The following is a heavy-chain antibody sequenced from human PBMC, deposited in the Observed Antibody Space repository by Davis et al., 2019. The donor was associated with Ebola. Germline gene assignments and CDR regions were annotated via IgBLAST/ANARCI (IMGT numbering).Heavy chain of an antibody. D-gene: IGHD3-3*01. CDR3: ARADKNYDFWSGYYRPYGMDV. J-gene: IGHJ6*02. V-gene: IGHV4-34*01. CDR1: GGSFSGYY. CDR2: INHSGST. Sequence: MPSETLSLTCAVYGGSFSGYYWSWIRQPLGKGLEWIGEINHSGSTNYNPSLKSRVTISVDTSKNQFSLKLSSVTAADTAVYYCARADKNYDFWSGYYRPYGMDVWGQGTTVTVSS.